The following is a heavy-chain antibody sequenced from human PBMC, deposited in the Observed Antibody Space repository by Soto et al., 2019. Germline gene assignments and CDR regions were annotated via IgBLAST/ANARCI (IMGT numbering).Heavy chain of an antibody. CDR3: ARAVWRSSSWYMTDPYYYYYGMDV. V-gene: IGHV3-30-3*01. CDR2: ISFDGNTD. D-gene: IGHD6-13*01. J-gene: IGHJ6*02. Sequence: GGSLRLSCAASGFTFSNYGIHWIRQAPDRGLEWVVIISFDGNTDSYADSVKGRFTVSRDNSKNSLYLQMNSLRAEDTAVYYCARAVWRSSSWYMTDPYYYYYGMDVWGQGTTVTVSS. CDR1: GFTFSNYG.